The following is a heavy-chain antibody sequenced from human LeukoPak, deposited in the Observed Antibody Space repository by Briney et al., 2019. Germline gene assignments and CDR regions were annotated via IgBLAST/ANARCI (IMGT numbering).Heavy chain of an antibody. V-gene: IGHV4-34*01. CDR3: ARGARYCSSTSCYRYYYYYMDV. CDR2: INHRGST. Sequence: SETLSLTCAVYGGSFSGYYWSWIRQPPGKGLEWIGEINHRGSTNYNPSLKSRVTISVDTSKNQFSLKLSSVTAAGTAVYYCARGARYCSSTSCYRYYYYYMDVWGKGTTVTVSS. J-gene: IGHJ6*03. D-gene: IGHD2-2*02. CDR1: GGSFSGYY.